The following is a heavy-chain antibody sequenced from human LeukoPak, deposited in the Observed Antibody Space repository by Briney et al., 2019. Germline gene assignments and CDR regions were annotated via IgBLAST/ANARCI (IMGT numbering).Heavy chain of an antibody. Sequence: PSETLSLTCTVSGGSVSISSYYWGWIRQPPGKGLEWIGSIYYSGNTYYNPALKSRVTISVDTSKNQFSLNLSSVTAADTAVYYCARGSITMMVVGDPFDIWGQGTMVTVSS. D-gene: IGHD3-22*01. V-gene: IGHV4-39*07. CDR3: ARGSITMMVVGDPFDI. CDR2: IYYSGNT. J-gene: IGHJ3*02. CDR1: GGSVSISSYY.